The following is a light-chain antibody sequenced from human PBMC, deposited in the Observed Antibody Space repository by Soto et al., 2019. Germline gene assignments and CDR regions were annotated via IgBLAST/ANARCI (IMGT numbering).Light chain of an antibody. CDR1: QSVGSN. CDR2: GAS. CDR3: QHYNSWPRT. J-gene: IGKJ1*01. Sequence: EIVMTQSPATLSVSPGERETLSCRASQSVGSNLAWYQQKPGQNPRLLIYGASTGATGIPARFSGSGSGTEFTLTISSLQSEDFAIYYCQHYNSWPRTFGQGTKVDIK. V-gene: IGKV3-15*01.